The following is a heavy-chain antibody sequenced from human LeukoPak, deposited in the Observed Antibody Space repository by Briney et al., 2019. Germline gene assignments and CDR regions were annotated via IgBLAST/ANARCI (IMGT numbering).Heavy chain of an antibody. Sequence: SETLSLTCSVSGGSLSGYYWSWVRQTPGKGREWIGYIYSSGTTNYNRALQSRVTISLDTAKNQFSLSVTSVTAADTAMYFSARRISSWNVYIDKWGQGIQVTVSS. CDR2: IYSSGTT. CDR1: GGSLSGYY. D-gene: IGHD1-1*01. J-gene: IGHJ4*02. V-gene: IGHV4-59*12. CDR3: ARRISSWNVYIDK.